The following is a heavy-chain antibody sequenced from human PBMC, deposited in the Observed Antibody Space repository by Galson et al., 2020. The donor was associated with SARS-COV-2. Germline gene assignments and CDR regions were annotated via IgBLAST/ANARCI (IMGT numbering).Heavy chain of an antibody. CDR3: ATRGQLERPEYYYYGMDV. V-gene: IGHV4-39*01. D-gene: IGHD1-1*01. J-gene: IGHJ6*02. CDR1: GGSISSSSYY. CDR2: IYYSGST. Sequence: ASETLSLTCTVSGGSISSSSYYWGWIRQPPGQGLEWIGSIYYSGSTYYNPSLKSRVTISVDTSKNQFSLKLSSVTAADTAVYYCATRGQLERPEYYYYGMDVWGQGTTVTVSS.